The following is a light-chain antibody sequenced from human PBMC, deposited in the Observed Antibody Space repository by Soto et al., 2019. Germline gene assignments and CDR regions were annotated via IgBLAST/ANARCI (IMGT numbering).Light chain of an antibody. CDR1: QDISNY. Sequence: IQLTQSPSSLSASVGDRVTITCRASQDISNYLVWYQQEPGRAPKLLIYAASTLQSGVPSRFSGSGSGTDFTLTIRGLQPEDFATYYCQQVNSYPLTFGGGTKVEIK. V-gene: IGKV1-9*01. CDR3: QQVNSYPLT. J-gene: IGKJ4*01. CDR2: AAS.